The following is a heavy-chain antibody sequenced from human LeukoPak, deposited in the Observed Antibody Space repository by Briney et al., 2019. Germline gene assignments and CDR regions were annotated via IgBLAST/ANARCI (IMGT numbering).Heavy chain of an antibody. Sequence: PGGSLRLSCAASGLTVSSNYMSWVRQAPGKGLEWVSYISGSGSSIYYADSVKGRFTISRDSAKNSLYLQMNSLRAEDTAVYYCARGKMGYYGMDVWGQGTTVTVSS. V-gene: IGHV3-48*01. J-gene: IGHJ6*02. D-gene: IGHD2-8*01. CDR2: ISGSGSSI. CDR3: ARGKMGYYGMDV. CDR1: GLTVSSNY.